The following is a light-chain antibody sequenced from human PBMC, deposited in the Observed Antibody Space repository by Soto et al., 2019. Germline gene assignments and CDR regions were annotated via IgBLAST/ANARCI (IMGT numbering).Light chain of an antibody. CDR1: SGSVSTSYY. CDR2: STN. CDR3: VLYMGSGIWV. Sequence: QAVVTQEPSFSVSPGGTVTLTCGLSSGSVSTSYYPSWYQQTPGQTPRTLMYSTNTRSSGVPDRFSGSILGNKAALTITGAQADDESDYYGVLYMGSGIWVFGGGTKLTVL. V-gene: IGLV8-61*01. J-gene: IGLJ2*01.